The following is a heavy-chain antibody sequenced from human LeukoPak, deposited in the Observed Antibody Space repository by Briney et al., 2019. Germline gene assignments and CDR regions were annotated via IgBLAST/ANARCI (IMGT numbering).Heavy chain of an antibody. D-gene: IGHD5-24*01. CDR1: GYTFTSYG. J-gene: IGHJ4*02. Sequence: ASVKVSCKASGYTFTSYGISWVRQAPGQGLGWMGWISAYNGNTNYAQKLQGRVTMTTDTSTSTAYMELRSLRSDDTAVYYCARDLGEMATITRLPDYWGQGTLVTVSS. CDR2: ISAYNGNT. V-gene: IGHV1-18*01. CDR3: ARDLGEMATITRLPDY.